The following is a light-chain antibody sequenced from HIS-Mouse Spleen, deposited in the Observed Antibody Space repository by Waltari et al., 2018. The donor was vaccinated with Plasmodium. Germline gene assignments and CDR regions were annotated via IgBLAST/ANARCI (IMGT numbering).Light chain of an antibody. CDR3: QQANSFPWT. Sequence: IQLTHPPTSQSASVAERVPFTCRASQGISSRLAWYQQKPGKAPKLLIYAASSLQSGVPSRFSGSGSGTDFTLTISSLQPEDFATYYCQQANSFPWTFGQGTKVEIK. CDR2: AAS. CDR1: QGISSR. J-gene: IGKJ1*01. V-gene: IGKV1-12*01.